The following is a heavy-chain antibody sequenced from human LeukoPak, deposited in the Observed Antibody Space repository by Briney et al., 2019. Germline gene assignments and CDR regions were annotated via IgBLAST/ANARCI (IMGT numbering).Heavy chain of an antibody. J-gene: IGHJ6*03. CDR3: ARDPGGYMDV. V-gene: IGHV3-21*01. Sequence: GGSLRLSCAASGFTFSSYSMNWVRQAPGKGLEWVSSISSSSSYIYYADSVKGRFTISRDNAKNSLYLQMNSLRAEDTTVYYCARDPGGYMDVWGKGTTVTISS. CDR2: ISSSSSYI. CDR1: GFTFSSYS. D-gene: IGHD3-10*01.